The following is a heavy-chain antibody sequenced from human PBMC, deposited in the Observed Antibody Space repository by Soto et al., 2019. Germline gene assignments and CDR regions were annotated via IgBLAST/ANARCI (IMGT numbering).Heavy chain of an antibody. CDR3: ARGTGYCSCGSCSNWFDP. J-gene: IGHJ5*02. D-gene: IGHD2-15*01. V-gene: IGHV4-34*01. CDR2: INHSGST. CDR1: GGSFSGYY. Sequence: QVQLQQWGAGLLKPSETLSLTCAVYGGSFSGYYWSWIRQPPGKGLEWIGEINHSGSTNYNPSLKSRVTIAVDTSKNQFSLKLSSVTAADTAVYYCARGTGYCSCGSCSNWFDPWGQGTLVTVSS.